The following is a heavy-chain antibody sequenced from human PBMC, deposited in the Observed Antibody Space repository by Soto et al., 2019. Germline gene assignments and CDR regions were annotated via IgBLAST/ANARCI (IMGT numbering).Heavy chain of an antibody. CDR1: GASISSDNNF. CDR2: IYYAGGT. Sequence: QLQLLESGPGLVKSSETLSLTCAVSGASISSDNNFWAWIRQPPGRGLEWIGSIYYAGGTYYNPSLKSRVTISVDASKDQFSLRLNSVTAADTAVYYCASEGFPRKYYSDHWGQGALVTVSS. V-gene: IGHV4-39*01. CDR3: ASEGFPRKYYSDH. J-gene: IGHJ4*02.